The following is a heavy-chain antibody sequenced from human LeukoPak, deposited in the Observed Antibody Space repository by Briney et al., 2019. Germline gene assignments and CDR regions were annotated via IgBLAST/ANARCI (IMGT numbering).Heavy chain of an antibody. CDR1: GGSISRSSDY. J-gene: IGHJ5*01. V-gene: IGHV4-39*07. CDR2: IYYDGST. D-gene: IGHD3-10*01. Sequence: PPETLSLTCSVSGGSISRSSDYWGWIRQSPGEGLEWIGTIYYDGSTYYNPSLKSRVTISMDTSKNQFSLNLSSVTAADTAVYYCTRDSQLEWFYSWGQGTLVTVSS. CDR3: TRDSQLEWFYS.